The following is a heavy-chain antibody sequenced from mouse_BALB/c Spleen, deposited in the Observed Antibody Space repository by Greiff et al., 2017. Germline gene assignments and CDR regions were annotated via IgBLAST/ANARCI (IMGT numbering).Heavy chain of an antibody. D-gene: IGHD1-1*01. V-gene: IGHV5-9-4*01. CDR3: AREDITTVYYYAMDY. CDR2: ISSGGSYT. CDR1: GFTFSSYA. J-gene: IGHJ4*01. Sequence: DVMLVESGGGLVKPGGSLKLSCAASGFTFSSYAMSWVRQSPEKRLEWVAEISSGGSYTYYPDTVTGRFTISRDNAKNTLYLEMSSLRSEDTAMYYCAREDITTVYYYAMDYWGQGTSVTVSS.